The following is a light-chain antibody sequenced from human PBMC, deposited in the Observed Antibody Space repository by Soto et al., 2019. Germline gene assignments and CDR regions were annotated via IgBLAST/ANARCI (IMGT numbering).Light chain of an antibody. CDR2: DVS. J-gene: IGLJ2*01. CDR1: SSDVGGYKY. Sequence: QSALTQPRSVSGSPGQSVTISCTGTSSDVGGYKYVSWYQQHPGKVPKLMMFDVSERPSGVPDRFSGSKSGNTASLSISGLQAEDEADYYCCAYAGSYTVLFGGGIKLTVL. V-gene: IGLV2-11*01. CDR3: CAYAGSYTVL.